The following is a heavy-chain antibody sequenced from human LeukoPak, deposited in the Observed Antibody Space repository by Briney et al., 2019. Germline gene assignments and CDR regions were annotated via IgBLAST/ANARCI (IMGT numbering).Heavy chain of an antibody. J-gene: IGHJ3*02. CDR1: GGSFSGYY. CDR3: ARRLVRSDAFDI. V-gene: IGHV4-34*01. D-gene: IGHD6-19*01. Sequence: SETLSLTCAVYGGSFSGYYWSWIRQPPGKGLEWIGEINHSGSTNYNPSLKSRVTISVDTSKNQFSLKLSSVTAADTAVYYCARRLVRSDAFDIWGQGTMVTVSS. CDR2: INHSGST.